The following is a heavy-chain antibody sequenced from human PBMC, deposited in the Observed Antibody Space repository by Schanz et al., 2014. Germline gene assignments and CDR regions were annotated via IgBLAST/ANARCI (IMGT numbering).Heavy chain of an antibody. J-gene: IGHJ4*02. V-gene: IGHV1-18*04. CDR2: ISANNGNT. CDR1: GYTFTGYY. Sequence: QVQLVQSGAEVKKPGSSMKVSCKASGYTFTGYYMHWVRQAPGQGLEWMGWISANNGNTNKAQKLQGRVTMTTDTSTSTAYMELRSLRSDDTAVYYCARGFDFWDRWGQGTLVIVSS. CDR3: ARGFDFWDR. D-gene: IGHD3-3*01.